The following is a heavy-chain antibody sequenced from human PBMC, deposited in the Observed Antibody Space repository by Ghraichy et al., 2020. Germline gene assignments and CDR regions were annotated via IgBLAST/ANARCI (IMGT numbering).Heavy chain of an antibody. J-gene: IGHJ4*02. V-gene: IGHV3-74*01. CDR1: GFPFSSHW. CDR3: AKGEHYYGSSGLPYFDF. CDR2: INPDGIST. D-gene: IGHD3-22*01. Sequence: GGSLRLSCAASGFPFSSHWMHWVRQAPGKGLLWVSRINPDGISTNYADSVKGRFTISRDNAKNTLYLLLNSLRAEDTAVYYCAKGEHYYGSSGLPYFDFWGQGTLVTVSS.